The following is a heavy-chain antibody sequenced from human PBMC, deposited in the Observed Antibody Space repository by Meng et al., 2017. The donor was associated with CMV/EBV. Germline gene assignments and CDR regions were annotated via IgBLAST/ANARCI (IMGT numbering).Heavy chain of an antibody. J-gene: IGHJ5*02. CDR3: ARGRYCSGGSCYRARGGWFDP. D-gene: IGHD2-15*01. CDR2: IYYSGST. CDR1: GGSISSGDYY. Sequence: SCTVSGGSISSGDYYWSWIRQPPGKGLEWIGYIYYSGSTYYNPSLKSRVTISVDTSKNQFSLKLSSVTAADTAVYYCARGRYCSGGSCYRARGGWFDPWGQGTLVTVSS. V-gene: IGHV4-30-4*08.